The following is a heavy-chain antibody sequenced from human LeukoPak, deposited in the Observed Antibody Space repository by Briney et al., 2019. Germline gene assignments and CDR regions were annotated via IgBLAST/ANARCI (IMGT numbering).Heavy chain of an antibody. CDR1: GYTFTSYY. V-gene: IGHV1-46*01. J-gene: IGHJ4*02. CDR3: ARGSAAPGGVANYFDY. CDR2: INPSGGST. Sequence: ASVKASCKASGYTFTSYYMHWVRQAPGQGLERMGIINPSGGSTSYAQKFQGRVTMTRDTSTSTVYMELSSLRSEDTAVYYCARGSAAPGGVANYFDYWGQGTLVTVSS. D-gene: IGHD2-8*02.